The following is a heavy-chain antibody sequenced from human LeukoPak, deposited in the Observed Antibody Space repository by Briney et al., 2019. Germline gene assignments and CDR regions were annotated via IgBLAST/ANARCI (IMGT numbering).Heavy chain of an antibody. V-gene: IGHV3-7*01. J-gene: IGHJ3*02. CDR2: IQQDGSEN. Sequence: GGSLRLSCAASGFTFSSYWMSWVRQAPGKGLEWVANIQQDGSENYYVDSVKGRFTISRDNAKNSVYLQMISLRAEDTAVYYCARVYCSSTSCYMDRAFDIWGQGTIVTVSS. D-gene: IGHD2-2*02. CDR1: GFTFSSYW. CDR3: ARVYCSSTSCYMDRAFDI.